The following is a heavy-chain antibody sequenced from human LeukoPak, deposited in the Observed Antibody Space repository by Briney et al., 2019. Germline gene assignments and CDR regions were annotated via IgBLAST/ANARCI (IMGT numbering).Heavy chain of an antibody. J-gene: IGHJ4*02. CDR1: GFPFSSYA. CDR2: ISDSGGST. CDR3: AKRILDF. D-gene: IGHD2/OR15-2a*01. V-gene: IGHV3-23*01. Sequence: GGSLRLSFAVSGFPFSSYAMSWVRQAPGKGLEWVSTISDSGGSTYYADSVRGRFTISRDNSNNTLYLQMNSLRAEDTAVYYCAKRILDFWGQGTLVTVSS.